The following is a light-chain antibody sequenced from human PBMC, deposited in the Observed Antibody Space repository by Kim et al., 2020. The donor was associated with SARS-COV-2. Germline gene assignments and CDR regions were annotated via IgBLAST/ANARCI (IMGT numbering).Light chain of an antibody. Sequence: VAPGERATLSCRASQRVASNLAWYQQKPGQAPRLLIYGASTRATGIPARFSGSGFGTEFTLTISSLQSEDFAVYYCQQYNNWPPYTFGQGTKLEI. CDR1: QRVASN. CDR2: GAS. V-gene: IGKV3-15*01. J-gene: IGKJ2*01. CDR3: QQYNNWPPYT.